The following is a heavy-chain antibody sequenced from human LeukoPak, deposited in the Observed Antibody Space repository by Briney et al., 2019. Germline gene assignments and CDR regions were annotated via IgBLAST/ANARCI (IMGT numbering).Heavy chain of an antibody. J-gene: IGHJ4*02. CDR3: AREGDSSSWIDY. Sequence: GGSLRLSCAASGFTFSSYWMSWVRQAPGKGLEWVANIKQDGSEKYYVDSVKGRFTISRDNAKNSLYLQMNSLRAEDTAVYCCAREGDSSSWIDYWGQGTLVTVPS. CDR1: GFTFSSYW. CDR2: IKQDGSEK. D-gene: IGHD6-13*01. V-gene: IGHV3-7*01.